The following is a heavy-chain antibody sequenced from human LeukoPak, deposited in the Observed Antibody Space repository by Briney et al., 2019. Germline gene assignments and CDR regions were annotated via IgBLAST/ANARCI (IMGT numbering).Heavy chain of an antibody. CDR1: GFTFSSYA. V-gene: IGHV3-23*01. Sequence: PGGSLRLSCTASGFTFSSYAMSWVRQAPGKGLEWVSAISGSDDNTYYADSVKGRFTISRDNAKNSLSLQMNSLRAEDTAVYYCARGYNWNYDYWGQGTLVTVSS. D-gene: IGHD1-7*01. CDR3: ARGYNWNYDY. CDR2: ISGSDDNT. J-gene: IGHJ4*02.